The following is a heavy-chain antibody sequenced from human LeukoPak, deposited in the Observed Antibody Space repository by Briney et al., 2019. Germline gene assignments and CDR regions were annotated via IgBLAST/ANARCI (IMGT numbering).Heavy chain of an antibody. V-gene: IGHV4-34*01. Sequence: SETLSLTCAVYGGSFSGYYWSWIRQPPGKGLEWIGEINHSGSTNYNPSLKSRVTISVDTSKNQFSLKLSSVTAADTAVYYCARVRSYSSGWYSGRDFDYWGQGTLVTVSS. CDR3: ARVRSYSSGWYSGRDFDY. CDR1: GGSFSGYY. CDR2: INHSGST. J-gene: IGHJ4*02. D-gene: IGHD6-19*01.